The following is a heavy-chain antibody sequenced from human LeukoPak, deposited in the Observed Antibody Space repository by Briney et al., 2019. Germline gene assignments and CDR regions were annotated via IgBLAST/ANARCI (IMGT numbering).Heavy chain of an antibody. V-gene: IGHV1-69*02. CDR1: GGTFISYT. J-gene: IGHJ4*02. CDR3: AGHPGYSSGATDY. CDR2: IIPILGIA. Sequence: SVKVSCKASGGTFISYTISWVRQAPGQGLEWMGRIIPILGIANYAQKFQGRVTITADKSTSTAYMELSSLRSEDTAVYYCAGHPGYSSGATDYWGQGTLVTVSS. D-gene: IGHD6-19*01.